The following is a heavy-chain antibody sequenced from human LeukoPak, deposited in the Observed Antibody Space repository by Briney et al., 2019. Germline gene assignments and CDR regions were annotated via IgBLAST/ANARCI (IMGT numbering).Heavy chain of an antibody. D-gene: IGHD3-16*01. CDR1: GFTFRSFG. CDR3: AEDWAQ. CDR2: IRYDGSDK. Sequence: GGSLRLSCVTSGFTFRSFGMHWVRQAPGKGLEWVAFIRYDGSDKYHVDSVKGRFTISRDNSKNTLYLQMNSLRAEDTAVYYCAEDWAQWGQGTLVTVSS. J-gene: IGHJ4*02. V-gene: IGHV3-30*02.